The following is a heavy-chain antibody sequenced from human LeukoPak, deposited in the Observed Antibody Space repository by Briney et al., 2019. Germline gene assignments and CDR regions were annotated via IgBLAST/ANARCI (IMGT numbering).Heavy chain of an antibody. V-gene: IGHV3-21*01. J-gene: IGHJ4*02. CDR2: ISSSSSYI. Sequence: GGSLRLSCAASGFTFSSYSMNWVRQAPGKGLEWVSSISSSSSYIYYADSVKGRFTISRDNAKNSLYLQMNSLRAEDTAVYYCASEYGSGKVITCWGQGTLVTVSS. CDR1: GFTFSSYS. CDR3: ASEYGSGKVITC. D-gene: IGHD3-10*01.